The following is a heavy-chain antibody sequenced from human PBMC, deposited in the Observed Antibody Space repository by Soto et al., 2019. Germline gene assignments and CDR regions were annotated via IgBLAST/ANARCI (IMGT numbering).Heavy chain of an antibody. CDR3: ARGNPRGYYDRSAYYFDY. V-gene: IGHV1-69*06. CDR2: IIPIFGTA. Sequence: SVKVSCKSSVGTLSGFAISLVRQAPGQGLEWMGGIIPIFGTANYAQKFQGRVTIMADKSTSTAYMELSSLRYEDTAVYYCARGNPRGYYDRSAYYFDYWGQGTLVTVSS. J-gene: IGHJ4*02. D-gene: IGHD3-22*01. CDR1: VGTLSGFA.